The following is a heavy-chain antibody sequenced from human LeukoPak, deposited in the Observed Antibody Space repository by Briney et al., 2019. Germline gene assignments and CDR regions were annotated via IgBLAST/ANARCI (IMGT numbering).Heavy chain of an antibody. CDR3: AGYSSGWYLDY. V-gene: IGHV4-59*01. D-gene: IGHD6-19*01. J-gene: IGHJ4*02. CDR2: IYFSGST. CDR1: GGSISSYY. Sequence: SETLSLTCTVSGGSISSYYWSWIRRPPGKGLEWIGYIYFSGSTDYNPSLKSRVTISVDTSNNQFSLKLSSVTAADTAVYYCAGYSSGWYLDYWGQGTLVTVSS.